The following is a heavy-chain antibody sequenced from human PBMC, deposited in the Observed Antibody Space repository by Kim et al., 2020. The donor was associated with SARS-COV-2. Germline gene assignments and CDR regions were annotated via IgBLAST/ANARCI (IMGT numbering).Heavy chain of an antibody. D-gene: IGHD3-22*01. CDR2: IIPIFGTA. Sequence: SVKVSCKASGGTFSSYAISWVRQAPGQGLEWMGGIIPIFGTANYAQKFQGRVTITADESTSTAYMELSSLRSEDTAVYYCATEIGGGYYDTLNWFDPWGQGTLVTVSS. V-gene: IGHV1-69*13. CDR3: ATEIGGGYYDTLNWFDP. J-gene: IGHJ5*02. CDR1: GGTFSSYA.